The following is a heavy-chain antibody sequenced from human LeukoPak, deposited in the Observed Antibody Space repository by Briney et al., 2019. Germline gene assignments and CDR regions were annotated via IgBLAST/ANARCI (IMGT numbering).Heavy chain of an antibody. CDR3: AKDMRRRMTTVTTGWFDP. J-gene: IGHJ5*02. Sequence: GGSLRLSCAASGFTFSSYEMNWVRQAPGKGLEWVSYISSSGSTIYYADSVKGRFTISRDNAKNSLYLQMNSLRAEDTALYYCAKDMRRRMTTVTTGWFDPWGQGTLVTVSS. D-gene: IGHD4-17*01. CDR1: GFTFSSYE. V-gene: IGHV3-48*03. CDR2: ISSSGSTI.